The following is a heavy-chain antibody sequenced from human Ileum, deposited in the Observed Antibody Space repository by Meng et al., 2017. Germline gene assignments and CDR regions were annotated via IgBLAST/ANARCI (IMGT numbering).Heavy chain of an antibody. Sequence: QVQLQEPGQGLVKPSETLSLTFTVSGGSISSYYWSWIRQTAGKGLEWIGRIYTSGSTNYNPSLKSRVTMSVDTSKNQFSLKLSSVTAADTAVYYCARDVVPTVTYYYNWFDPWGQGTLVTVSS. CDR2: IYTSGST. V-gene: IGHV4-4*07. CDR3: ARDVVPTVTYYYNWFDP. J-gene: IGHJ5*02. D-gene: IGHD4-17*01. CDR1: GGSISSYY.